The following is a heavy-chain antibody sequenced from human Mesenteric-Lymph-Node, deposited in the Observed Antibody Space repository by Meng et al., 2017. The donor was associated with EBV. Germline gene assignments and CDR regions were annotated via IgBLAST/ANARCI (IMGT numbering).Heavy chain of an antibody. V-gene: IGHV2-5*02. CDR2: IYWDDDK. J-gene: IGHJ5*02. Sequence: QITLKEPGPTLAKPTPNLTLTCTFSWFSLRPSGVGVGWIRQPPGKALEWLALIYWDDDKRYSPSLKTRLTITKDTSENQVVLTMTNMDPVDAATYYCAHRTSNCFDPWGQGTLVTVSS. CDR3: AHRTSNCFDP. CDR1: WFSLRPSGVG.